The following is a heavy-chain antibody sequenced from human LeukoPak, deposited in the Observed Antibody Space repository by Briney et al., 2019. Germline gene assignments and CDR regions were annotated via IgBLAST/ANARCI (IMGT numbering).Heavy chain of an antibody. CDR3: ARDYYDSSGIYYFDY. V-gene: IGHV1-3*01. Sequence: ASVKVSCKASGYTFTSYAMHWVRQAPGQRLEWMGWINAGNGNTKYSQKFQGRVTITRDTSASTAYMELSSLRSEDTAVYYCARDYYDSSGIYYFDYWGQGTLVTVSS. J-gene: IGHJ4*02. D-gene: IGHD3-22*01. CDR2: INAGNGNT. CDR1: GYTFTSYA.